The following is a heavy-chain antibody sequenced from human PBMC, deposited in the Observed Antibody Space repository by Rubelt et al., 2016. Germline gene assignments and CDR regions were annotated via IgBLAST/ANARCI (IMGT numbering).Heavy chain of an antibody. V-gene: IGHV1-18*01. Sequence: QVQLVQSGAEVKKPGASVKVSCKASGYTFTSYGISWVRQAPGQGLEWMGWISDYNGNTNYAQKLQGRVTMTTDTSTSTAYMELRSLRSDDTAVYYCARDLPPFRRYNWNFPLDYWGQGTLVTVSS. CDR2: ISDYNGNT. CDR1: GYTFTSYG. D-gene: IGHD1-7*01. CDR3: ARDLPPFRRYNWNFPLDY. J-gene: IGHJ4*02.